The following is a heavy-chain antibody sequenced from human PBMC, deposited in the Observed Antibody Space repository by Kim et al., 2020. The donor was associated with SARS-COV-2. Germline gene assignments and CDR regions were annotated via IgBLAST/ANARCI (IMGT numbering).Heavy chain of an antibody. Sequence: GGSLRLSCAASGFTFSSYWMRWVRQAPGKGLESVANIAQDGSETYYVDSVKGRFTISRDNAKNSLYLQMNSLRAEDTAVYYCATAVRGASVYYWGQGTLVTVSS. CDR3: ATAVRGASVYY. J-gene: IGHJ4*02. V-gene: IGHV3-7*01. CDR1: GFTFSSYW. D-gene: IGHD3-10*01. CDR2: IAQDGSET.